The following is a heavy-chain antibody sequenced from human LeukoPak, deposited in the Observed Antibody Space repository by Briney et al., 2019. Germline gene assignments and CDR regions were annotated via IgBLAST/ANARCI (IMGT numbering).Heavy chain of an antibody. Sequence: GGSLRLSCAASGFTFSSYSMNWVRQAPGKGLEWVSSISSSSSYIYYADSVKGRFTISRDNAKNSLYLQMNSLRAEDTAVYYCARQDPSIAVRLFDNWGQGTLVTVSS. CDR3: ARQDPSIAVRLFDN. CDR2: ISSSSSYI. CDR1: GFTFSSYS. J-gene: IGHJ4*02. V-gene: IGHV3-21*01. D-gene: IGHD6-6*01.